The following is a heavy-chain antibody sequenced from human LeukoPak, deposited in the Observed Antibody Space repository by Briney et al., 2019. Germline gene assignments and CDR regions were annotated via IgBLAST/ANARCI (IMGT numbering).Heavy chain of an antibody. CDR3: ARVFGSSGSQNWFDP. CDR1: GGSISSSSYY. CDR2: IYYSGST. Sequence: SETLSLTCTVSGGSISSSSYYWGWIRQPPGKGLEWIGSIYYSGSTCYNPSLKSRVTISVDTSKNQFSLKLSSVTAADTAVYYCARVFGSSGSQNWFDPWGQGTLVTVSS. D-gene: IGHD3-22*01. V-gene: IGHV4-39*01. J-gene: IGHJ5*02.